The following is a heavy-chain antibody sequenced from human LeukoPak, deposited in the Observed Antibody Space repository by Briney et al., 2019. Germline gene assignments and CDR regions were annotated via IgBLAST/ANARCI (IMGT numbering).Heavy chain of an antibody. CDR2: ISAYNGNT. V-gene: IGHV1-18*01. D-gene: IGHD3-10*01. CDR1: GYTFTSYG. Sequence: GASVKVSCKASGYTFTSYGISWVRQAPGQGLEWMGWISAYNGNTNYAQKLQGRVTMTTDTSTSTAYMELRSLRSDDTAVYYCARGPIAYGSGSYYNVDYYYYGMDVWGQGTTVTVSS. J-gene: IGHJ6*02. CDR3: ARGPIAYGSGSYYNVDYYYYGMDV.